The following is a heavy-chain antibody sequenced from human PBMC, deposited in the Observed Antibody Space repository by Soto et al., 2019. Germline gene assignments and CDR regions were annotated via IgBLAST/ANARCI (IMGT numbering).Heavy chain of an antibody. D-gene: IGHD1-1*01. Sequence: QLQLQESGSGLVKSSQTLSLTCGVYGGSISSDVFSWNWFRQPPRKGLEWIGHLYHGGSTYYSPSLRSRVTMSVDRSKNQCSLKLTSVTAADTAVYYCARGGIWASTKFDYWGQGILVTVSS. CDR3: ARGGIWASTKFDY. J-gene: IGHJ4*02. CDR2: LYHGGST. V-gene: IGHV4-30-2*01. CDR1: GGSISSDVFS.